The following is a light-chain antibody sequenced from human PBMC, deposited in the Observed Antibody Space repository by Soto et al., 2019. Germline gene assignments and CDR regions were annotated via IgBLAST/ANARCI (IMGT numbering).Light chain of an antibody. CDR1: QSVSSSY. CDR3: QQYGSSLIT. V-gene: IGKV3-20*01. CDR2: GAS. Sequence: EIVLTQSPVTLSLSPGERATLSRRASQSVSSSYLAWYQQKPGQAPRLLIYGASGRASGIPDRFSGSGSGTDFTLSISRLEPEDSAVYYCQQYGSSLITFGQGTRLEIK. J-gene: IGKJ5*01.